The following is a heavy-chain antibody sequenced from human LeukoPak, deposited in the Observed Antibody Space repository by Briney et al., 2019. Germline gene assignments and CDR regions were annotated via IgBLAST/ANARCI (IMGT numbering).Heavy chain of an antibody. Sequence: SETLSLTCTVSGGSISSSSYYWGWIRQPPGKGMEWIGSIYYSGSTYYNPSLKSRVTISVDTSKNQFSLKLSSVTAADTAVYYCARQHKSYYMDVWGKGTTVTVSS. CDR1: GGSISSSSYY. CDR3: ARQHKSYYMDV. CDR2: IYYSGST. J-gene: IGHJ6*03. V-gene: IGHV4-39*01.